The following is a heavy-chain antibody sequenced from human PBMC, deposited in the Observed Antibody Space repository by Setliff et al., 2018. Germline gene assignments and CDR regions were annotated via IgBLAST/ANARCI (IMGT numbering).Heavy chain of an antibody. J-gene: IGHJ3*02. Sequence: PSETLSLTCTVSGGSVSSGGYYWSWIRQHPGKGLEWIGYIYYSGSTYCNPSLKSRVTISVDTSKNQFSPKLSSVTAADTAVYYCARDRRIVGARHAFDIWGQGTMVTVSS. V-gene: IGHV4-31*03. CDR3: ARDRRIVGARHAFDI. CDR2: IYYSGST. D-gene: IGHD1-26*01. CDR1: GGSVSSGGYY.